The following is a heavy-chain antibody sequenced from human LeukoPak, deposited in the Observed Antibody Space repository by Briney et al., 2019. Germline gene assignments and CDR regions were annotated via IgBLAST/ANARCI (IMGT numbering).Heavy chain of an antibody. CDR3: AREEPYYDILSGYYSYYYYYMDV. D-gene: IGHD3-9*01. J-gene: IGHJ6*03. CDR2: INPNSGGT. V-gene: IGHV1-2*06. Sequence: ASVKVSCKASGYTFTGYYMHWVRHAPGQGLEWMGRINPNSGGTNYAQKFQGRVTMTRDTSISTAYMELSRLRSDDTAVYSCAREEPYYDILSGYYSYYYYYMDVWGKGTTVTFSS. CDR1: GYTFTGYY.